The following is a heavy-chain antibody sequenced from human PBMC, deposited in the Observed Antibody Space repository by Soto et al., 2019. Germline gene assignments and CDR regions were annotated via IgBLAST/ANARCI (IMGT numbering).Heavy chain of an antibody. D-gene: IGHD3-10*01. V-gene: IGHV4-34*01. CDR1: GGSFSGYY. Sequence: SETLSLTCAVYGGSFSGYYWSWIRQPPGKGLEWIGEINHSGSTNYNPSLKSRVTISVDTSKNQFSLKLSSVTAADTAVYYCARVAAVRGPMLPGVWCQGTSVTVSS. CDR2: INHSGST. J-gene: IGHJ6*02. CDR3: ARVAAVRGPMLPGV.